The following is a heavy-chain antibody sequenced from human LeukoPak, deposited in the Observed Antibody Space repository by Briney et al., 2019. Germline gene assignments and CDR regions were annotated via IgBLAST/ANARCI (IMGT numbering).Heavy chain of an antibody. Sequence: SETLSFTCTVSGGSISSYYWSWIRQPAGKGLEWIGRIYTSGSTNYNPSLKSRVTMSVDTSKNQFSLKLSSVTAADTAVYYCVYYDFWSGHDYWGQGTLVTVSS. V-gene: IGHV4-4*07. CDR2: IYTSGST. CDR1: GGSISSYY. CDR3: VYYDFWSGHDY. J-gene: IGHJ4*02. D-gene: IGHD3-3*01.